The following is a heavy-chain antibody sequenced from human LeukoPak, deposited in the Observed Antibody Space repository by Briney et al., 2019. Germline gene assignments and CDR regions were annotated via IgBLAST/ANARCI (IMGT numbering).Heavy chain of an antibody. CDR1: DGSISSGGYS. CDR2: IYYSGST. CDR3: ARGDDYGDYGDY. Sequence: SETLSLTCAVSDGSISSGGYSWSWIRQPPGKGLEWIRYIYYSGSTYYNPSLKSRVTISVDTSKNQFSLKLSSVTAADTAVYYCARGDDYGDYGDYWGQGTLVTVSS. D-gene: IGHD4-17*01. V-gene: IGHV4-30-4*07. J-gene: IGHJ4*02.